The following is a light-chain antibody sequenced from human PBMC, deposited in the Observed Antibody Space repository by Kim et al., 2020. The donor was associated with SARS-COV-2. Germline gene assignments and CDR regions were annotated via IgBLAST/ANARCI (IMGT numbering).Light chain of an antibody. V-gene: IGKV3-11*01. CDR2: DAS. CDR1: QSVSSY. CDR3: QQRSNWPGIT. Sequence: EIVLTQSPATLSLSPGERATLSCRASQSVSSYLAWYQQKPGQAPRLLIYDASNRATGIPARFSGSGSGTDFTLTISSLEPEDFAVYYCQQRSNWPGITFGQGTRLEI. J-gene: IGKJ5*01.